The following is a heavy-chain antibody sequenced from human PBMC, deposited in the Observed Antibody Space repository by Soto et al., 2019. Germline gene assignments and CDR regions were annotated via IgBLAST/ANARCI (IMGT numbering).Heavy chain of an antibody. V-gene: IGHV1-69*01. Sequence: QVQLIQSEAEVKKPGSSVRVSCTASGGIFCSHGFSWVRQAPGQRLEWVGGFIPIFRTLTYTEKFQARVRIAADESTKTVYLDLSSLTSEDTAVYYCVRDRRIYYSDPHDEFVASDYEVWGQGTMVSVSS. CDR3: VRDRRIYYSDPHDEFVASDYEV. D-gene: IGHD3-22*01. CDR1: GGIFCSHG. CDR2: FIPIFRTL. J-gene: IGHJ3*01.